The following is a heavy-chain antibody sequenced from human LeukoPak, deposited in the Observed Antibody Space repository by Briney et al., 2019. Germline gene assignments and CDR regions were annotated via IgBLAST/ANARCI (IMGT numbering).Heavy chain of an antibody. D-gene: IGHD2-21*02. V-gene: IGHV3-30*18. CDR3: AKLAYCGGDCYDYFDY. J-gene: IGHJ4*02. Sequence: GRSLRLSCAASGFTFSSYGMHWVRQAPGKGLEWVAVISYDGSNKYYADSVKGRFTISRDNSKNTLYLQVNSLRAEDTAVYYCAKLAYCGGDCYDYFDYWGQGTLVTVSS. CDR1: GFTFSSYG. CDR2: ISYDGSNK.